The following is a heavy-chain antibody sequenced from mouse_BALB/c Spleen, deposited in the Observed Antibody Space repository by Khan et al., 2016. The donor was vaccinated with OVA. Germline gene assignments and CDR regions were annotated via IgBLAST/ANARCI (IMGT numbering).Heavy chain of an antibody. J-gene: IGHJ3*01. CDR1: GYTFTNYW. CDR3: TRGGVDGSSFAY. D-gene: IGHD2-3*01. V-gene: IGHV1-69*02. Sequence: QVQLQQSGTELVRPGASVKLSCKASGYTFTNYWINWVKQRPGQGLEWIGNVYPSDSYTNYNQKFKDKATLTVAKSSSTAYMQLSSTTSTDYAVYYCTRGGVDGSSFAYWGQGTLGTVSA. CDR2: VYPSDSYT.